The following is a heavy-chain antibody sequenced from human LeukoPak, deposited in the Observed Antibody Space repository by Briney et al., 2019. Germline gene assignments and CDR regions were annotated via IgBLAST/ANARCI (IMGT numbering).Heavy chain of an antibody. Sequence: GRSLRLSCAASGFTFSDYGIHWVRQAPGKGLEWVAVIWYDGTNKYYGDSVKCRFTISRDNSKNTLYLQMNSLRAEATAVYYCAKDRGSYSTTADSWGQGTLVTVSS. D-gene: IGHD1-26*01. CDR3: AKDRGSYSTTADS. J-gene: IGHJ5*01. CDR2: IWYDGTNK. V-gene: IGHV3-33*06. CDR1: GFTFSDYG.